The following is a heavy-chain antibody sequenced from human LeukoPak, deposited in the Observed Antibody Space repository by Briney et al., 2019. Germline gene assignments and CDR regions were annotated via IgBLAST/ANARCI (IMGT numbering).Heavy chain of an antibody. CDR2: INSDGSST. CDR1: GFTFSSYW. CDR3: ARNRDYYGSESYSLYNYYYYGMDV. D-gene: IGHD3-10*01. Sequence: GGSLRLSCAASGFTFSSYWMHWVRQAPGKGLVWVSRINSDGSSTSYADSVKGRFTISRDNAKNTLYLQMNSLRAEDTAVYYCARNRDYYGSESYSLYNYYYYGMDVWGQGATVIVSS. J-gene: IGHJ6*02. V-gene: IGHV3-74*01.